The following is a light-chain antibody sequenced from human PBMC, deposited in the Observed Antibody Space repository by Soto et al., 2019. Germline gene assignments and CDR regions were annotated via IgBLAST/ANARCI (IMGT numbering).Light chain of an antibody. V-gene: IGKV1-12*01. Sequence: DIHLTQSPSSVSASVGARVTITCRASQPISQWLAWYQQKPGKAPTLLLYVTSNLHGGVPSRFSGSGSVTAFTLTISSLEPEDFATYYCQQSHSSPLPFGQGSRLEIK. J-gene: IGKJ5*01. CDR1: QPISQW. CDR3: QQSHSSPLP. CDR2: VTS.